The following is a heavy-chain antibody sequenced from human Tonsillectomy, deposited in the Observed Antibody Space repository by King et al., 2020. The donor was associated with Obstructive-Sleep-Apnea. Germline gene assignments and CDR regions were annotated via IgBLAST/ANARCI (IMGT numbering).Heavy chain of an antibody. Sequence: VQLQQWGAGLLKPSETLSLTCAVYGGSFSAYYWGWIRQPPGKGLDWSGEINHSGSTNCNPSHKSRVTITVDTSRNQFSLKLHSVTAADTAVYYCARVLGAAGPDYFFDYWGQGTLVTVSS. CDR2: INHSGST. CDR3: ARVLGAAGPDYFFDY. J-gene: IGHJ4*02. V-gene: IGHV4-34*01. CDR1: GGSFSAYY. D-gene: IGHD1-26*01.